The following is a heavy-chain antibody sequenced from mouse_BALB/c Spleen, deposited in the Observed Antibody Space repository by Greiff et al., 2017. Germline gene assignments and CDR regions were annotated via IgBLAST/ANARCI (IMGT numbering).Heavy chain of an antibody. J-gene: IGHJ4*01. CDR1: GYTFSSYW. V-gene: IGHV1-9*01. Sequence: QVQLQQSGAELMKPGASVKISCKATGYTFSSYWIEWVKQRPGHGLEWIGEILPGSGSTNYNEKFKGKATFTADTSSNTAYMQLSSLTSEDSAVYYCARMDGYRAYYAMDYWGQGTSVTVSS. CDR2: ILPGSGST. D-gene: IGHD2-3*01. CDR3: ARMDGYRAYYAMDY.